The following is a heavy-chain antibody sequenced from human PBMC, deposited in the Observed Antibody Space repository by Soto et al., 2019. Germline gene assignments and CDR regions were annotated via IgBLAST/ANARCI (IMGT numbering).Heavy chain of an antibody. CDR1: GFAVSNTY. D-gene: IGHD3-10*01. Sequence: EVQLVETGGGLIQPGGSLRLSCAASGFAVSNTYLSWDRQATGKGLEWVAIIYNHGDSYYPDSVRGRFTTSRDTSKNMVFLQMNSLTAEDTALYYCAKALKCYGSRTPVDYWGQGILVTVSS. CDR2: IYNHGDS. V-gene: IGHV3-53*02. CDR3: AKALKCYGSRTPVDY. J-gene: IGHJ4*02.